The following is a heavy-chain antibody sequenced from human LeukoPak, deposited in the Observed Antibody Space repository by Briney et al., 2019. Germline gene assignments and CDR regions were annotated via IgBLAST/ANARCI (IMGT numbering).Heavy chain of an antibody. V-gene: IGHV3-21*01. CDR3: ARRAAAGRDDAFDM. Sequence: PGTSLRPSCAASGFTVSSYSMNWVRQTPGKGLEWVSYMSSSSSYIYYADSVKGRFTISRDNAKNSLHLQMSSLRAEDTAVYYCARRAAAGRDDAFDMWGQGTMVIVSS. J-gene: IGHJ3*02. CDR1: GFTVSSYS. CDR2: MSSSSSYI. D-gene: IGHD6-13*01.